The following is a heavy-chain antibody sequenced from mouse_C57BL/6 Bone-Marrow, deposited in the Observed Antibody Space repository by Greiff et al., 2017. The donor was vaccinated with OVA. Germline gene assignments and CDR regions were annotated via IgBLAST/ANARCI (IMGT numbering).Heavy chain of an antibody. CDR2: INYDGSST. J-gene: IGHJ1*03. V-gene: IGHV5-16*01. CDR3: ARGATVVAHWYFDV. CDR1: GFTFSDYY. Sequence: DVKLVESEGGLVQPGSSMKLSCTASGFTFSDYYMAWVRQVPEKGLEWVANINYDGSSTYYLDSLKSRFIISRDNAKNILYLQMSSLKSEDTATYYCARGATVVAHWYFDVWGTGTTVTVSS. D-gene: IGHD1-1*01.